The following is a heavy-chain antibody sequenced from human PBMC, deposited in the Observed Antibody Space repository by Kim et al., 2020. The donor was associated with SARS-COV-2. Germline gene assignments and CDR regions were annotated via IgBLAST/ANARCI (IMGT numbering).Heavy chain of an antibody. J-gene: IGHJ6*02. D-gene: IGHD2-15*01. Sequence: KGRFTISRDNSKNTLYLQMNSLRAEDTAVYYCAKARLVVVAHYYYYGMDVWGQGTTVTVSS. V-gene: IGHV3-23*01. CDR3: AKARLVVVAHYYYYGMDV.